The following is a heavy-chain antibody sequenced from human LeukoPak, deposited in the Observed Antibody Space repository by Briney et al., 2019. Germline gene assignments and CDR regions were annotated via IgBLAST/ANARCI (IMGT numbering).Heavy chain of an antibody. J-gene: IGHJ4*02. D-gene: IGHD6-13*01. CDR1: GFTFSSYA. CDR2: ISGSGGST. Sequence: GGSLRLSCAASGFTFSSYAMSWVRQAPGKGLEWVSAISGSGGSTYYADSVKGRFTISRDSSKNTLYLQMNSLRAEDTAVYYCAKNRQQQSYHLFDYWGQGTLVTVSS. V-gene: IGHV3-23*01. CDR3: AKNRQQQSYHLFDY.